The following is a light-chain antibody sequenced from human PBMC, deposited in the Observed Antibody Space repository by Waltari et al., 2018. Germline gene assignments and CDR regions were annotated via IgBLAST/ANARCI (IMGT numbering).Light chain of an antibody. CDR2: ATS. CDR1: QGISSW. V-gene: IGKV1-12*01. J-gene: IGKJ4*01. CDR3: QQAASFPLS. Sequence: DIQMTQSPSSVSASIGDRVSITCPASQGISSWLAWYQQKPGKSPKLLIYATSILHSGVPARFSGSGSGTYFTLTITGLQPEDSAIYYCQQAASFPLSFGGGTKLEI.